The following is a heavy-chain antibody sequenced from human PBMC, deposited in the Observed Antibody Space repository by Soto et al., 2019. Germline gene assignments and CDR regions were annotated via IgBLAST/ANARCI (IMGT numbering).Heavy chain of an antibody. CDR3: AKQGIEVAGTDYFDY. V-gene: IGHV3-30*18. D-gene: IGHD6-19*01. J-gene: IGHJ4*02. CDR1: GFIFRSYG. Sequence: QVQLVESGGGVVQPGTSLRLSCAAAGFIFRSYGVHWVRQAPGKGLEWVAVISHDGSNAYYAGAVNGRFTISRDNAKNTVYLQMNSLRAEDTAVYYCAKQGIEVAGTDYFDYWGQGALVTVAS. CDR2: ISHDGSNA.